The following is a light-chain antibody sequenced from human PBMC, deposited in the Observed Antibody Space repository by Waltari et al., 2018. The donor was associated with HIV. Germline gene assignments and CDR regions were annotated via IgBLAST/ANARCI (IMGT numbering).Light chain of an antibody. CDR3: QSLRV. V-gene: IGLV1-40*01. CDR1: SPTIGAGYD. Sequence: QSVLTQPPSVSGPPGPRVPLSCTGRSPTIGAGYDVHWYQQLPGTAPKLLIYGNTNRPSGVPDRFSGSKSGTSASLAITGLQAEDEADYYCQSLRVFGGGTKLTVL. J-gene: IGLJ2*01. CDR2: GNT.